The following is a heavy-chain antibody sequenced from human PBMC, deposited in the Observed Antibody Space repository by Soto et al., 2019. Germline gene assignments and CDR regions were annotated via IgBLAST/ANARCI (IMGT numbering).Heavy chain of an antibody. CDR1: GGSISSGGYY. D-gene: IGHD3-3*01. CDR2: IYYSGST. Sequence: PSETLSLTCTVSGGSISSGGYYLSWIRQHPGKGLEWIGYIYYSGSTYYNPSLKSRVTISVDTSKNQFSLKLSSVTAADTAVYYCARGRITIFGVVITLFDYWGQGTLVTVSS. CDR3: ARGRITIFGVVITLFDY. J-gene: IGHJ4*02. V-gene: IGHV4-31*03.